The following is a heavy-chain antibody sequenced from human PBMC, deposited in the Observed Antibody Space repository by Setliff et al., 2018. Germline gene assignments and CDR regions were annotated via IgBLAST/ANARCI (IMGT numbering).Heavy chain of an antibody. Sequence: ASVKVSCKVSGYTLTELSMHWVRQAPGKGLEWMGGFDPEDGETIYAQKFQGRVTMTEDTSTDTAYMELSSLRSEDTAVYYCATLSFTYYYDSSGYYPHDYWGQGTLVTVSS. CDR1: GYTLTELS. D-gene: IGHD3-22*01. CDR3: ATLSFTYYYDSSGYYPHDY. J-gene: IGHJ4*02. V-gene: IGHV1-24*01. CDR2: FDPEDGET.